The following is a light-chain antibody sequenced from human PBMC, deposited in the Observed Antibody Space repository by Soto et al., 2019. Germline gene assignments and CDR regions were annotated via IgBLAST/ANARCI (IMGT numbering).Light chain of an antibody. Sequence: EIVLTQSPGALSLSPGERATLSCRASQRVSSSYLAWYQQKPGQAPRLLIYGASSRATGIPDRFSGSGSGTGFTLTISRLEPEDFAVYYCQQYGSSPPITFGQGTRLEIK. V-gene: IGKV3-20*01. J-gene: IGKJ5*01. CDR1: QRVSSSY. CDR3: QQYGSSPPIT. CDR2: GAS.